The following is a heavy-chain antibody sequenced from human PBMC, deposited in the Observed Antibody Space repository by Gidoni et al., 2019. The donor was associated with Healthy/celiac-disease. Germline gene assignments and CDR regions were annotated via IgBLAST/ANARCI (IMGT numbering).Heavy chain of an antibody. CDR3: ARGGDIVVLMVYAYWYFDL. CDR2: INHSGRP. V-gene: IGHV4-34*01. D-gene: IGHD2-8*01. Sequence: QVQLQPWGAGPLKPSGTLYPPFAVYCGSFRGYYWSWIRQPPGQGLEWIGEINHSGRPNYNPSLKSRVTISVDTSKNQFALKLSSVTAADTAVYYCARGGDIVVLMVYAYWYFDLWGRGTLVTVSS. CDR1: CGSFRGYY. J-gene: IGHJ2*01.